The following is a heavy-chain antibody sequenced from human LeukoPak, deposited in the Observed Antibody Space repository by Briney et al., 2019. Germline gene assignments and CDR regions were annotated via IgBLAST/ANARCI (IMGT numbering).Heavy chain of an antibody. J-gene: IGHJ4*02. D-gene: IGHD6-19*01. CDR2: ISGSGTGT. Sequence: GGSLRLSCVASGFTFNNYAMSWVRQAPGKGLEWVSDISGSGTGTYYADSVKGRFTLYRDNSKNTLFLQMNSLRAEDTAVYYCVKGSLYSSGCYDYWGQGTLVTVSA. CDR1: GFTFNNYA. V-gene: IGHV3-23*01. CDR3: VKGSLYSSGCYDY.